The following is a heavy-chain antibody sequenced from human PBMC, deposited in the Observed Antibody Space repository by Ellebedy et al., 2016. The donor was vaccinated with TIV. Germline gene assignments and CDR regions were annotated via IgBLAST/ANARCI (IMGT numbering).Heavy chain of an antibody. J-gene: IGHJ4*02. Sequence: GESLKISXAASGFTFSSYAMSWVRQAPGKGLEWVSAISGSGGSTYYADSVKGRFTISRDNSKNTLYLQMNSLRAEDTAVYYCANLPKPTYYYGSGSYPDYWGQGTLVTVSS. D-gene: IGHD3-10*01. V-gene: IGHV3-23*01. CDR2: ISGSGGST. CDR3: ANLPKPTYYYGSGSYPDY. CDR1: GFTFSSYA.